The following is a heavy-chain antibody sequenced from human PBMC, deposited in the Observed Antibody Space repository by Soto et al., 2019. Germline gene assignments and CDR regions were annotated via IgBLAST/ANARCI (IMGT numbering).Heavy chain of an antibody. CDR1: GGSISGSTYY. D-gene: IGHD3-22*01. CDR2: IYYSGSA. Sequence: SETLSLTCTVSGGSISGSTYYWAWIRQPPGKGPEWIGSIYYSGSAYDNPALKSRVTISVDTSKNQFSLKLTSLTADNTAVYLCANARWLLLRGFPLDYWGQGTLVTVSS. V-gene: IGHV4-39*01. CDR3: ANARWLLLRGFPLDY. J-gene: IGHJ4*02.